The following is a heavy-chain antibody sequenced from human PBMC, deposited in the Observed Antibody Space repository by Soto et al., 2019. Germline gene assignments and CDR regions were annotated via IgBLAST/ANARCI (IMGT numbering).Heavy chain of an antibody. D-gene: IGHD6-19*01. CDR1: GYTFTSYA. CDR3: ARAVAVPAAFDY. V-gene: IGHV1-3*05. Sequence: QVQLVQSGTEEKKPGASVKVSCKASGYTFTSYAMHWVRQAPGQRLEWMGWINAGNGNTKYSQKFKGRVTITRDTSASTAYMALSSLRSEDTAVYYCARAVAVPAAFDYWGQGTLVTVSS. J-gene: IGHJ4*02. CDR2: INAGNGNT.